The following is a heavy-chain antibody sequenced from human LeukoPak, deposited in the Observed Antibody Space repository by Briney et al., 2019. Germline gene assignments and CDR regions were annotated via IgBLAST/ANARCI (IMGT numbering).Heavy chain of an antibody. V-gene: IGHV4-39*01. Sequence: AETLSLTCTVSGGSISSSSAYWGWIRQPPGKGLEWIGSICYSKNTYYNPSLKSRVTISADTSKNQFSLTLGSVSATDTAVYYCVSPRGFSYGYFDYWGQGTLVTVSS. CDR2: ICYSKNT. D-gene: IGHD5-18*01. CDR1: GGSISSSSAY. CDR3: VSPRGFSYGYFDY. J-gene: IGHJ4*02.